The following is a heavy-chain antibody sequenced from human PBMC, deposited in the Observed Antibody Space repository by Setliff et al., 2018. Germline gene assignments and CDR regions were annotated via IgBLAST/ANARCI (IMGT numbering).Heavy chain of an antibody. J-gene: IGHJ4*02. Sequence: KPSETLSLTCTVSGASISSGTYYWAWIRQPPGKGLEWIGRIHYRGTTYSNASLASRLTISVDTAKNQFSPKLTSVTAADTAVYYCAKTGTYRYFDYWGQGTRVTVSS. D-gene: IGHD1-1*01. CDR1: GASISSGTYY. CDR2: IHYRGTT. CDR3: AKTGTYRYFDY. V-gene: IGHV4-39*01.